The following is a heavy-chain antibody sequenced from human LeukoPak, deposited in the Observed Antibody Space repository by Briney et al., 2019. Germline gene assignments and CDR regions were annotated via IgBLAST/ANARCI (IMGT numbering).Heavy chain of an antibody. V-gene: IGHV3-23*01. CDR2: ISSSGGST. J-gene: IGHJ4*02. CDR3: AKNLNPFDS. Sequence: PGGSLRLSCAASGFTFSSYAMSWVRQAPGKGLEWVSGISSSGGSTYYADSVKGRYTISRDNSKSTLSLQMNSLRAEDTAVYYCAKNLNPFDSWGQGILVTVSS. CDR1: GFTFSSYA.